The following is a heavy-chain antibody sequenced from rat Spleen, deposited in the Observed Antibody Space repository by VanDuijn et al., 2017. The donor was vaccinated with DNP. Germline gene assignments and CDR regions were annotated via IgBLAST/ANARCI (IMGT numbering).Heavy chain of an antibody. V-gene: IGHV5-31*01. D-gene: IGHD1-2*01. CDR3: ATGSSYGFAN. CDR2: ITNTGGST. J-gene: IGHJ3*01. Sequence: EVQLVESGGGPVQPGRSLKLSCVASGFIFNNYWMTWIRQAPGKGLEWVASITNTGGSTYYPDSVKGRFTISRDNAKSTLNLQMNSLRSEDTATYYCATGSSYGFANWGQGTLVTVSS. CDR1: GFIFNNYW.